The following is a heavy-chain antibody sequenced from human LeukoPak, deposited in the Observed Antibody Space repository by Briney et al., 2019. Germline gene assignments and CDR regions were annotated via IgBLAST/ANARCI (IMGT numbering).Heavy chain of an antibody. D-gene: IGHD2-8*01. J-gene: IGHJ4*02. Sequence: QPGGSLRPSCAASGFTFSSYAMSWVRQAPGKGLEWVSAISGSGGSTYYTDAVKGRFTVSRDNSKNTLYLQMNSLRAEDTAVYYCAKDRPHPSVEPTNFDYWGQGTLVTVSS. CDR3: AKDRPHPSVEPTNFDY. V-gene: IGHV3-23*01. CDR2: ISGSGGST. CDR1: GFTFSSYA.